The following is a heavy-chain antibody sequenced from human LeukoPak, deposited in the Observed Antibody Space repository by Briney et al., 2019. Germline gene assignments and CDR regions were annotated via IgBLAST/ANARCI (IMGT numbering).Heavy chain of an antibody. J-gene: IGHJ5*02. CDR1: GFTFSSYS. V-gene: IGHV3-21*01. CDR3: ARVAGSYRNWFDP. Sequence: GGSLRLSCAASGFTFSSYSMNWVRQAPGKGLEWVSSISSSSSYIYYADSVKGRFTISRDNAKNSLYLQMNSLRAEDTAVYYCARVAGSYRNWFDPWGQGTLVTVSS. D-gene: IGHD1-26*01. CDR2: ISSSSSYI.